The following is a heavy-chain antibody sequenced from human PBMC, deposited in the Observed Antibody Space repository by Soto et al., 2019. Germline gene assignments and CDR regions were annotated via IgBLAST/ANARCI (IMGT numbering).Heavy chain of an antibody. D-gene: IGHD6-13*01. CDR2: ISYDGSNK. V-gene: IGHV3-30*04. CDR3: ARLAAAAGTRF. Sequence: QVQLVESGGGVVQPGRSLRLSCAASGFTFSSYAMHWVRQAPGKGLEWVAVISYDGSNKYYADSVKGRFTISRDNSKNTLYLQMSSLRAEDTAVFYCARLAAAAGTRFWGQGTLVTVSS. CDR1: GFTFSSYA. J-gene: IGHJ4*02.